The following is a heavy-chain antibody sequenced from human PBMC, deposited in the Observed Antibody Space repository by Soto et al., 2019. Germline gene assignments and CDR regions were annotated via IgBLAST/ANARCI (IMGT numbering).Heavy chain of an antibody. CDR3: ARVPHRTKYYYDSSGRCYLDD. CDR1: GDPCTGYY. CDR2: INPNSGGT. J-gene: IGHJ4*02. Sequence: DSVKVSCKDSGDPCTGYYMHCVRQAPGQGLEWMGWINPNSGGTKYARKFQVRVTMXRGTSISTAYMELSRMRSDETAVYYCARVPHRTKYYYDSSGRCYLDDRPQGSLVAVAS. D-gene: IGHD3-22*01. V-gene: IGHV1-2*02.